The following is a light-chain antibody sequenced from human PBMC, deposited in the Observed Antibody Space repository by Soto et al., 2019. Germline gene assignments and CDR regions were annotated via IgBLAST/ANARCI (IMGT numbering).Light chain of an antibody. V-gene: IGKV1-5*01. CDR2: DAS. J-gene: IGKJ2*01. CDR3: HQYDSSAPT. CDR1: QNISVW. Sequence: DIQMTQSPSTLSASVGDGVTITCRASQNISVWLAWYQQRPGKAPKFLIYDASNLETGVSSRFSGSGSGTEFTLTIRSLQPDDFATYYCHQYDSSAPTFGQGTKLEIK.